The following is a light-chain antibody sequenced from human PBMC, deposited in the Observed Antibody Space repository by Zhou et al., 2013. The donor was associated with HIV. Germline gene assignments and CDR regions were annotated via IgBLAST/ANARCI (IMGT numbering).Light chain of an antibody. J-gene: IGKJ2*01. CDR2: KVS. V-gene: IGKV2-30*02. Sequence: DVVMTQSPLSLSVTLGQSASISCTSSQSLLHSDGNTYLNWLQQRPGQSPRRLIYKVSNRDSGVPDRFSGSGSGTDFTLIISRVEAEDVGVYYCMQGTHWPPVTLGQGTKLEIK. CDR3: MQGTHWPPVT. CDR1: QSLLHSDGNTY.